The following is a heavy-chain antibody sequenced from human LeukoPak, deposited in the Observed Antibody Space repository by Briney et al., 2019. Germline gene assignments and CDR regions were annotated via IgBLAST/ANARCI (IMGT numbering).Heavy chain of an antibody. J-gene: IGHJ4*02. Sequence: PGGSLRLSCAASGFPLSRSAMSWVRQAPGKGLEWVSNISGSGSGGSTYYADSVKGRFTISRDNSKNTLYLQMNSLRAEGTAVYYCAKSGYNRFDYWGQGTLVTVSS. CDR1: GFPLSRSA. D-gene: IGHD5-24*01. V-gene: IGHV3-23*01. CDR2: ISGSGSGGST. CDR3: AKSGYNRFDY.